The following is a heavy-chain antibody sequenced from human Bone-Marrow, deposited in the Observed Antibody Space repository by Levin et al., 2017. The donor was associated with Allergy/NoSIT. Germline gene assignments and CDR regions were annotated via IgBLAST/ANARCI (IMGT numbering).Heavy chain of an antibody. D-gene: IGHD3-10*01. Sequence: ASVKVSCKASGGTFSSYAISWVRQAPGQGLEWMGGIIPIFGTANYAQKFQGRVTITADKSTSTAYMELSSLRSEDTAVYYCARDHYYGSGDTYYYYGMDVWGQGTTVTVSS. J-gene: IGHJ6*02. CDR3: ARDHYYGSGDTYYYYGMDV. CDR1: GGTFSSYA. V-gene: IGHV1-69*06. CDR2: IIPIFGTA.